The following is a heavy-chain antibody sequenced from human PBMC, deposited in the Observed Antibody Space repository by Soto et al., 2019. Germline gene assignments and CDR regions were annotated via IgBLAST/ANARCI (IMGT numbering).Heavy chain of an antibody. Sequence: VLLVESGGGLVQPGGSLRPSCAASGFTFSDYYMSLIRQAPGNGLELVSYISSSSRYTNYADSVKGRFTISGDNAKNSLYRQMNSLRAEDTAVYYCARVPAGTSGYYYYGMDVWGQGTTVTVSS. J-gene: IGHJ6*02. CDR2: ISSSSRYT. CDR1: GFTFSDYY. D-gene: IGHD1-26*01. CDR3: ARVPAGTSGYYYYGMDV. V-gene: IGHV3-11*06.